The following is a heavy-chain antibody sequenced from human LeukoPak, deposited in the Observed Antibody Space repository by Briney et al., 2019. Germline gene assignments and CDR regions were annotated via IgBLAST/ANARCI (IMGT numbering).Heavy chain of an antibody. CDR1: GYTFTNYA. CDR3: GRGIWSGHHLCYYLDY. J-gene: IGHJ4*02. CDR2: INAGNGDP. V-gene: IGHV1-3*03. Sequence: ASVTVSCMPSGYTFTNYAIHWVRQAPGQRLEWMGWINAGNGDPKYSQEFQGRVTITRDTSASTAYMELSSLRSEDMAVYYCGRGIWSGHHLCYYLDYWGQGTLVTVSS. D-gene: IGHD3-3*01.